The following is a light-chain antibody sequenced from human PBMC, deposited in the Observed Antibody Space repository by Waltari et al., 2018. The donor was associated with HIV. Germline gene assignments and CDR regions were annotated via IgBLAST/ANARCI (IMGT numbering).Light chain of an antibody. CDR1: TSNICSNY. CDR3: ATWDDTLDGPV. J-gene: IGLJ3*02. V-gene: IGLV1-44*01. Sequence: QSVSTQPPSASGTPRKRLTIPCSGSTSNICSNYVSWYQQVPGTAPKLFMFSNSLRPSGGPDRFSGSKSGTSASLAISGLQSEDEADYYCATWDDTLDGPVFGGGTRLTVL. CDR2: SNS.